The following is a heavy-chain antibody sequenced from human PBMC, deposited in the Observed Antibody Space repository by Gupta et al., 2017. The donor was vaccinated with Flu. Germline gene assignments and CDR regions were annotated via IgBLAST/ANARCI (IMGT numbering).Heavy chain of an antibody. J-gene: IGHJ1*01. V-gene: IGHV3-11*01. CDR3: ARDYYYDSSGYYSAEYFQH. CDR2: ISSSGSTI. Sequence: QVQLVESGGGLVKPGGSLRLSCAASGSTFSDYYMGWIRQAPGKGLEWVSYISSSGSTIYYADSVKGRFTISRDNAKNSLYLQMNSLRAEDTAVYYCARDYYYDSSGYYSAEYFQHWGQGTLVTVSS. CDR1: GSTFSDYY. D-gene: IGHD3-22*01.